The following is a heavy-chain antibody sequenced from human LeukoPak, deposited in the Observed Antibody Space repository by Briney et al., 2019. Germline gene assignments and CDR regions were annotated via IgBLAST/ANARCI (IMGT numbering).Heavy chain of an antibody. CDR1: GGTFSSYA. D-gene: IGHD3-22*01. Sequence: ASVKVSCNASGGTFSSYAISWVRQAPGQGLEWMGGIIPIFGTAKYAQKFQGRVTIMADRSTSTAYWEVRRLRCAETAVYYCARRFPDPTYYYDSSGYYYWFDPWGQGTLVTVSS. V-gene: IGHV1-69*06. CDR3: ARRFPDPTYYYDSSGYYYWFDP. CDR2: IIPIFGTA. J-gene: IGHJ5*02.